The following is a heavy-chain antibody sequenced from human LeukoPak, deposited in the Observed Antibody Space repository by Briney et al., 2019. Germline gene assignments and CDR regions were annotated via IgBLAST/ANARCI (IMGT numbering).Heavy chain of an antibody. CDR3: AREDSYGFDY. D-gene: IGHD5-18*01. V-gene: IGHV1-46*01. CDR2: INPSGGTT. CDR1: GGTFSSYA. Sequence: ASVKVSCKASGGTFSSYAISWVRQAPGQGLEWMGIINPSGGTTSYTQKFQGRVTMTRDMSTSTVYMELSSLRSEDTAVYYCAREDSYGFDYWGQGTLVTVSS. J-gene: IGHJ4*02.